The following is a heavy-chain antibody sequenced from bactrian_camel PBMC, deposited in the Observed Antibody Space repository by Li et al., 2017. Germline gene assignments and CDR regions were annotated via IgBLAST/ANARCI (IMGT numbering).Heavy chain of an antibody. V-gene: IGHV3S40*01. Sequence: DVQLVESGGGLVQPGGSLSLACQASGFRFGDYGMSWVRQAPGKGFEWLAGIDTETESGTYYAESVKGRFTISRDAAKHTVYLQLSKLRPEDSGMYYCAALGRSCGSSEWKPSYYGQGTQVTVS. J-gene: IGHJ4*01. D-gene: IGHD2*01. CDR1: GFRFGDYG. CDR2: IDTETESGT.